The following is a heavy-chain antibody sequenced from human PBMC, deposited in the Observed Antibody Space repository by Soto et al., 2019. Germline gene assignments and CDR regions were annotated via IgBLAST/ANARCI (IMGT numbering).Heavy chain of an antibody. CDR3: AARIVGATHIDY. Sequence: GGSLRLSCAASGFTFSDYYMSWIRQAPGKGLEWVSYISSSSSYTNYADSVKGRFTISRDNAKNSLYLQMNSLRAEDTAVYYCAARIVGATHIDYWGQGTLVTVSS. CDR2: ISSSSSYT. CDR1: GFTFSDYY. D-gene: IGHD1-26*01. J-gene: IGHJ4*02. V-gene: IGHV3-11*06.